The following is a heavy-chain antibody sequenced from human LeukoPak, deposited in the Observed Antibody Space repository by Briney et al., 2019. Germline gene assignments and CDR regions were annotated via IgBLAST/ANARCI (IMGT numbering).Heavy chain of an antibody. V-gene: IGHV4-31*03. CDR1: GGSISSGDYD. D-gene: IGHD3-16*02. Sequence: SETLSLTCTVSGGSISSGDYDWTWIRQHPWKGLEGIGYIYQSGSSYYNPSLGSRAPISVDTSTTQFSLHLTSVTAAATALYFCARAILTPRRYVWYFDLWGRGTLVTVSS. CDR3: ARAILTPRRYVWYFDL. J-gene: IGHJ2*01. CDR2: IYQSGSS.